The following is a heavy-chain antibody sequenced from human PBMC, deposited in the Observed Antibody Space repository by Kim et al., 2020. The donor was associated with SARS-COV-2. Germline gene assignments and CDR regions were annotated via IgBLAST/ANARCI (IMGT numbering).Heavy chain of an antibody. CDR2: ISSSSSYT. J-gene: IGHJ5*02. V-gene: IGHV3-11*05. CDR1: GFTFSDYY. D-gene: IGHD3-22*01. CDR3: ARDLGGYYDRPGGWFDP. Sequence: GGSLRLSCAASGFTFSDYYMSWIRQAPGKGLEWVSYISSSSSYTNYADSVKGRFTISRDNAKNSLYLQMNSLRAEDTAVYYCARDLGGYYDRPGGWFDPWGQGTLVTVSS.